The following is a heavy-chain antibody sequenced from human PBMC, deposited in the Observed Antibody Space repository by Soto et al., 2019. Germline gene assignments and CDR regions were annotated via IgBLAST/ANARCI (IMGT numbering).Heavy chain of an antibody. Sequence: QVQLVQSGAEVKKPGASVKVSCKASGYTFTSYGISWVRQAPGQGLEWMGWISAYNGNTTYAQKLQGRVTMTTDTSTSTAYMELRSLRSDDTAVYYCARVALGDYVWGSYRTLDAFDIWGQGTMVTVSS. D-gene: IGHD3-16*02. V-gene: IGHV1-18*01. J-gene: IGHJ3*02. CDR2: ISAYNGNT. CDR1: GYTFTSYG. CDR3: ARVALGDYVWGSYRTLDAFDI.